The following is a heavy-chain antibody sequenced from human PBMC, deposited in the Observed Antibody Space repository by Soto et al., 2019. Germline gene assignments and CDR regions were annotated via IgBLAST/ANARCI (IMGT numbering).Heavy chain of an antibody. D-gene: IGHD6-13*01. CDR3: AGDSRYSSSWYYYGMDV. CDR2: IIPIFGTA. CDR1: GCTFSSYS. V-gene: IGHV1-69*13. J-gene: IGHJ6*02. Sequence: SLNVSFKASGCTFSSYSISWVRQAPGQGLELMGGIIPIFGTANYAQKFQGRVTITADESTSTAYMELSSLGSEDTAVYYCAGDSRYSSSWYYYGMDVWGQGTTVTVSS.